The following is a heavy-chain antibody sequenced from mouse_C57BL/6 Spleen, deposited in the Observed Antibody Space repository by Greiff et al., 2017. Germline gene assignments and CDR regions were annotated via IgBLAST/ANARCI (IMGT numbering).Heavy chain of an antibody. Sequence: EVKLVESEGGLVQPGSSMKLSCTASGFTFSDYYMAWVRQVPEKGLEWVANINYDGSSTYYLDSLKSRFIISRDNAKNILYLQMSSLKSEDTATVYCARERRYEYDGLDYWGQGTTLTVSS. V-gene: IGHV5-16*01. CDR1: GFTFSDYY. J-gene: IGHJ2*01. D-gene: IGHD2-4*01. CDR2: INYDGSST. CDR3: ARERRYEYDGLDY.